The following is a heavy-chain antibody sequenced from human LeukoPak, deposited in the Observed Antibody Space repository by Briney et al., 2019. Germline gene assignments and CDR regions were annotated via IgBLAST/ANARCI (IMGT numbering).Heavy chain of an antibody. CDR2: ISAYNGNT. CDR1: GYTFTSYG. J-gene: IGHJ3*02. V-gene: IGHV1-18*04. Sequence: ASVKVSCKASGYTFTSYGISWVRQAPGQGLEWMGWISAYNGNTNYAQKLQGRVTMTTDTSTSTAYMELRSLRSDDTAVYYCARHIIVVVPAAVWAEAFDIWGQGTMATVSS. CDR3: ARHIIVVVPAAVWAEAFDI. D-gene: IGHD2-2*01.